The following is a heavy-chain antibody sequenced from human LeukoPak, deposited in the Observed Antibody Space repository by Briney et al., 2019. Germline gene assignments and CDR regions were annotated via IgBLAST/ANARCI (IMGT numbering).Heavy chain of an antibody. CDR2: IYPGDSDT. CDR3: ARTIDYYDSSGLGAFDI. V-gene: IGHV5-51*01. D-gene: IGHD3-22*01. Sequence: GESLKISCKGSGYSFTSYWIGWVRQMPGKGLEWMGIIYPGDSDTRYSPSFQGQVTISADKSISTAYLQWSSLKASDTAMYYCARTIDYYDSSGLGAFDIWGQGTMVTVSS. CDR1: GYSFTSYW. J-gene: IGHJ3*02.